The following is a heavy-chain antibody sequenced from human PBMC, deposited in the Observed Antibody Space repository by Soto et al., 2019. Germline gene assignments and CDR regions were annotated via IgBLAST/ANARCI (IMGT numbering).Heavy chain of an antibody. D-gene: IGHD1-26*01. Sequence: GGSLRLSCAASGFTFSSYAMRWVRPAPGEGREWVSAISGSGGSTYYADSVKGRFTISRDNSKNTLYLQMNSLRAEDTAVHYYAKARSGSYWYYYGMDVWGQGTTVTVSS. CDR3: AKARSGSYWYYYGMDV. CDR2: ISGSGGST. V-gene: IGHV3-23*01. J-gene: IGHJ6*02. CDR1: GFTFSSYA.